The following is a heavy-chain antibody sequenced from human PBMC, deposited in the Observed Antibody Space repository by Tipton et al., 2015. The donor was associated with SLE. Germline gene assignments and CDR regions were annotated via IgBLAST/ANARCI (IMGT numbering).Heavy chain of an antibody. V-gene: IGHV3-7*01. CDR3: ASQGDPDY. Sequence: SLRLSCVVFGFPVSRYWKSWVRLATGEGREWVANINQDGREKYHVDSWKGRFTISRDNAKNSLDLQMNSLRVEDTAVYYCASQGDPDYWGQGTLVSVSS. CDR2: INQDGREK. CDR1: GFPVSRYW. J-gene: IGHJ4*02. D-gene: IGHD1-26*01.